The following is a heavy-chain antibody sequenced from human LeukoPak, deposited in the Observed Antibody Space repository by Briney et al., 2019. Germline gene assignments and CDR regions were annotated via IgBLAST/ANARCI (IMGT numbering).Heavy chain of an antibody. J-gene: IGHJ4*02. CDR2: IYYSGST. D-gene: IGHD3-10*01. CDR3: ARSGRFGELIFDY. V-gene: IGHV4-59*01. CDR1: GGSISSYY. Sequence: SETLSLTCTVSGGSISSYYWSWIRQPPGKGLEWIGYIYYSGSTNYNPSLKSRVTISVDTSKNQFSLKLSSVTAADTAVYYCARSGRFGELIFDYWGQGTLVTVSS.